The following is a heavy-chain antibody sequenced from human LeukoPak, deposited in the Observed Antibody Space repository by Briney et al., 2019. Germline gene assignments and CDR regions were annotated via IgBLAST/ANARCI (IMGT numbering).Heavy chain of an antibody. D-gene: IGHD4-17*01. V-gene: IGHV3-30-3*01. CDR1: GFTFSSYA. CDR3: ARDTPYGDYVPPQDYYYYGMDV. J-gene: IGHJ6*02. CDR2: ISYDGSNK. Sequence: GGSLRLSCAASGFTFSSYAMHWVRQAPGKGLEWVAVISYDGSNKYYADSVKGRFTISRDNSKNTLYLQMNSLRAEDTAVYYCARDTPYGDYVPPQDYYYYGMDVWGQGTTVTVSS.